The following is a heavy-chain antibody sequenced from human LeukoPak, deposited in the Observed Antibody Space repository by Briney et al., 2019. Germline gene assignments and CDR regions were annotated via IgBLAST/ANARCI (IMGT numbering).Heavy chain of an antibody. D-gene: IGHD2-8*01. Sequence: GGSLRLSCAASGFTFSRFSMNWVRQAPGKGLEWVSYISSSSGTIYYADSVKGRFTISRDNSKNTLYLQMNSLRAEDMAVYYCAKESIVLMVYADGSFDYWGQGTLVTVSS. J-gene: IGHJ4*02. CDR2: ISSSSGTI. CDR1: GFTFSRFS. V-gene: IGHV3-48*01. CDR3: AKESIVLMVYADGSFDY.